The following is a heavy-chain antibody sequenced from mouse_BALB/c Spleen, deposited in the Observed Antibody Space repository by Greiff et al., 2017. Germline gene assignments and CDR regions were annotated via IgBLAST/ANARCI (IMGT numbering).Heavy chain of an antibody. V-gene: IGHV14-1*02. CDR1: GFNIIDYY. J-gene: IGHJ3*01. CDR2: IDPENGNT. CDR3: ARGFAY. Sequence: VQLQQSGAELVRPGALVKLSCKASGFNIIDYYMHWVKQRPEQGLEWIGWIDPENGNTIYDAKFQGKASISADTSSNTAYLQLSSLTSEDTAVYYCARGFAYWGQGTLVTVSA.